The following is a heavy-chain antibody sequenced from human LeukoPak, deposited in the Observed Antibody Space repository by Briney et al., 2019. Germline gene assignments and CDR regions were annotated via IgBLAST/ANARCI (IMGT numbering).Heavy chain of an antibody. D-gene: IGHD2/OR15-2a*01. CDR3: ARGLYAMDV. J-gene: IGHJ6*02. Sequence: PGGSLRLSCAASGFTFSTYGMHWVRQAPGKGLEWVATIKQDGRETYYVDSVKGRFTLSRDNAKNSLFLQMNSLRAEDTALYYCARGLYAMDVWARGTSVTVSS. V-gene: IGHV3-7*05. CDR1: GFTFSTYG. CDR2: IKQDGRET.